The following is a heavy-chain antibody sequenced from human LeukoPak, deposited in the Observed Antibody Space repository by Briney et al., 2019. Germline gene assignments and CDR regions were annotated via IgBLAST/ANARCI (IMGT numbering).Heavy chain of an antibody. CDR3: ARGISQVPSYYFDY. CDR1: GGSFSGYY. CDR2: INHSGST. J-gene: IGHJ4*02. Sequence: SETLSLTCAVYGGSFSGYYWSWIRQPPGKGLEWIGEINHSGSTNYNPSLKSRVTISVDTSKNQFSLKLSSVTAADTAVYYCARGISQVPSYYFDYWGQGTLVTVSS. V-gene: IGHV4-34*01.